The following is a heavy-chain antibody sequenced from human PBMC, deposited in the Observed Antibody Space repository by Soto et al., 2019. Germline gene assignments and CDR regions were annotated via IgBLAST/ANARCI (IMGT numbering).Heavy chain of an antibody. CDR3: ARLSLPPIFGVVPDY. D-gene: IGHD3-3*01. CDR1: GYTFTSYG. V-gene: IGHV1-18*01. CDR2: ISAYNGNT. Sequence: ASVKVSCKASGYTFTSYGISWVRQAPGQGLEWMGWISAYNGNTNYAQKLQGRVTMTTDTSTSTAYMELRSLRSDDTAVYYCARLSLPPIFGVVPDYWGQGTLVTVSS. J-gene: IGHJ4*02.